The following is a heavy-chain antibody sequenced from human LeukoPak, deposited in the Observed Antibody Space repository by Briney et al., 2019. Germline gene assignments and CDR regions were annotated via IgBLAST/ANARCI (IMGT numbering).Heavy chain of an antibody. V-gene: IGHV3-7*01. CDR3: AIAAGWELGY. CDR2: IKEDASEE. J-gene: IGHJ4*02. CDR1: GFTSSRHW. D-gene: IGHD6-25*01. Sequence: GGSLRLSCAVSGFTSSRHWMSWVRQTPEKGLEWVANIKEDASEENYVDSVKGLFTISRDNAKNSPYLQMNSLRAEDTAVYYCAIAAGWELGYWGQGTLVTVSS.